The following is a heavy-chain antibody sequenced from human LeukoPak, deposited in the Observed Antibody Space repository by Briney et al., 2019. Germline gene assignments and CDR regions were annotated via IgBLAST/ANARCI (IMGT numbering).Heavy chain of an antibody. V-gene: IGHV3-23*01. CDR3: AKGGKLWQLGNFDY. CDR1: GFTFSSYA. J-gene: IGHJ4*02. D-gene: IGHD6-6*01. Sequence: GGSLRLSCADSGFTFSSYAMSWVRQAPGKGLEWVSAISGSGGSTYYADSVKGRFTISRDNSKNTLYLQMNSLRAEDTAVYYCAKGGKLWQLGNFDYWGQGTLVTVSS. CDR2: ISGSGGST.